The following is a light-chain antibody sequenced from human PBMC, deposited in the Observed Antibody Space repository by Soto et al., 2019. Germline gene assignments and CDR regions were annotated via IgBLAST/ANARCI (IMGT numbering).Light chain of an antibody. CDR1: QSVSSSF. V-gene: IGKV3-20*01. CDR2: GAS. J-gene: IGKJ4*01. CDR3: QKYRSSPFI. Sequence: EIVLTQSPGTLSLSPGERATLSCRASQSVSSSFLAWYQQKPGQAPRLLIYGASSRATGIPVRFIGSGSGTYFTMTISRLVPEDFALYYCQKYRSSPFIFCGGTKVQIK.